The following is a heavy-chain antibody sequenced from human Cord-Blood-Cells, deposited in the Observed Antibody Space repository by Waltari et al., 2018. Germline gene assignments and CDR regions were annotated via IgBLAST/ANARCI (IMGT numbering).Heavy chain of an antibody. V-gene: IGHV3-15*01. J-gene: IGHJ2*01. CDR3: TTLLGRAFDL. CDR1: GFTFSNDW. CDR2: IKSKTDGGTT. Sequence: EVQLVESGGGLVKPGGSLRLSCAASGFTFSNDWMSWVRQALGKGLGGVGRIKSKTDGGTTDYAAPVKGRFTISRDDSKNTLYLQMNSLKTEDTAVYYCTTLLGRAFDLWGRGTLVTVSS.